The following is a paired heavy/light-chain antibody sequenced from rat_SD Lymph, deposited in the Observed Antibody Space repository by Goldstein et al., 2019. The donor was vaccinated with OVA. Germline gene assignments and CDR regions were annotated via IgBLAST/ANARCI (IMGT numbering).Heavy chain of an antibody. D-gene: IGHD1-11*01. CDR3: ARGPFNYGLYPSYYWYFDF. Sequence: EVQLVESGGGLVQSGRSLKLSCAASGFSFSNYDMAWVRQAPTKGLEWVACISTGGGSSYYRDSVKGRFTVSRDNAKSTLYLQMDSLRSEDTATYYCARGPFNYGLYPSYYWYFDFWGPGTMVTVSS. V-gene: IGHV5-25*01. J-gene: IGHJ1*01. CDR2: ISTGGGSS. CDR1: GFSFSNYD.
Light chain of an antibody. CDR3: QQGNSLPYT. V-gene: IGKV5S12*01. J-gene: IGKJ2-3*01. CDR1: ESVDTY. Sequence: DVVLTQSPATLSVTPGERISLSCRASESVDTYLHWYQQTPNESPRLLIKYASQSISGIPSRFSGSGSGTDFTLTINGVEFEDLSIYYCQQGNSLPYTFGTGTKLELK. CDR2: YAS.